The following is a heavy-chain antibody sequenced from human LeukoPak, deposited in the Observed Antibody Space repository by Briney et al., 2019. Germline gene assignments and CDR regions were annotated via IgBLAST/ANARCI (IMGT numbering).Heavy chain of an antibody. CDR2: IYYSGST. Sequence: SETLSLTCTVSGGSISSGDYYWSWIRQPPGKGLEWIGYIYYSGSTYYNPSLKSRVTISVDTSKNQFSLKLSSVTAADTAVYYCARGDGSSWYRAAFDIWGQGTMVTVSS. V-gene: IGHV4-30-4*08. D-gene: IGHD6-13*01. J-gene: IGHJ3*02. CDR3: ARGDGSSWYRAAFDI. CDR1: GGSISSGDYY.